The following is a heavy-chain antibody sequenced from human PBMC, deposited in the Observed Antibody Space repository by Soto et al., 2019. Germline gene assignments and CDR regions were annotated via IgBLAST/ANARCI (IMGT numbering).Heavy chain of an antibody. V-gene: IGHV1-18*01. CDR2: ISAYNGNT. Sequence: ASVKVSCKASGYTFTSYGISWVRQAPGQGLEWMGWISAYNGNTNYAQKLQGRVTMTTDTSTSTAYMELRSLRSEDTAVYYCARSQGSSTSLEIYYYYYGMDVWGQGTTVTVSS. CDR1: GYTFTSYG. CDR3: ARSQGSSTSLEIYYYYYGMDV. D-gene: IGHD2-2*01. J-gene: IGHJ6*02.